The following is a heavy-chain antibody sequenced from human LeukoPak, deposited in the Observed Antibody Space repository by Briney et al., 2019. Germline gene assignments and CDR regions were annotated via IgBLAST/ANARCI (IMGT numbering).Heavy chain of an antibody. CDR2: INPSGGST. CDR3: ARDRPVGAQSCGY. J-gene: IGHJ4*02. D-gene: IGHD1-26*01. Sequence: GASVKVSCKASGYTFTSYYMHWVRQAPGQGLEWMGIINPSGGSTSYAQKFQGRVTMTRDTSTSTAYMELRSLRSDDTAVYYCARDRPVGAQSCGYWGQGTLVTVSS. V-gene: IGHV1-46*01. CDR1: GYTFTSYY.